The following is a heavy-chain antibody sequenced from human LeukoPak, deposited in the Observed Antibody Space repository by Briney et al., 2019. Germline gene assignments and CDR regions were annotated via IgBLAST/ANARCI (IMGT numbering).Heavy chain of an antibody. CDR3: ARASGLVRGNYYYMDV. J-gene: IGHJ6*03. D-gene: IGHD3-10*01. Sequence: GRSLRLSCAASGFTFSSYAMHWVRQAPGKGLEWVAVISYDGSNKYYADSVKGRFTISRDNAKNSLYLQMNSLRAEDTAVYYCARASGLVRGNYYYMDVWGKGTTVTISS. V-gene: IGHV3-30*04. CDR2: ISYDGSNK. CDR1: GFTFSSYA.